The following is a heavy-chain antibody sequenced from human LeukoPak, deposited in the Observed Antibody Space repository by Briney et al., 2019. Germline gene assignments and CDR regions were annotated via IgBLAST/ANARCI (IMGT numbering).Heavy chain of an antibody. V-gene: IGHV4-31*03. CDR2: IYYSGST. D-gene: IGHD4-23*01. CDR3: AGDDGGGVYFDY. CDR1: GGSISSGGYY. Sequence: SETLSLTCTVSGGSISSGGYYWSWIRQHPGKGLEWIGYIYYSGSTYYNPSLKSRVTISVDTSKNQFSLKLSSVTAADTAVYYCAGDDGGGVYFDYWGQGTLVTVSS. J-gene: IGHJ4*02.